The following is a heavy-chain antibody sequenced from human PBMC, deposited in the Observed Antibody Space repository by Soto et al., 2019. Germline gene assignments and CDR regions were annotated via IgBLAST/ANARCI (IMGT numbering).Heavy chain of an antibody. CDR1: GFSLSTSGMR. D-gene: IGHD6-19*01. CDR2: IDWDDDK. CDR3: ARIRVAASDAFDI. V-gene: IGHV2-70*04. Sequence: SGPTLVKPTQTLTLTCTFSGFSLSTSGMRVSWIRQPPGKALEWLARIDWDDDKFYSTSLKTRLTISKDTSKNQVVLTMTNMDPVDTATYYCARIRVAASDAFDIWGQGTMVTVSS. J-gene: IGHJ3*02.